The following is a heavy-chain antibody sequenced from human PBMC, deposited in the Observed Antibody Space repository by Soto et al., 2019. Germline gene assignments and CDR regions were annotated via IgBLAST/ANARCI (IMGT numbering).Heavy chain of an antibody. J-gene: IGHJ6*02. CDR1: GGSISSGGYY. Sequence: SETLSLTCTVSGGSISSGGYYWSWIRQHPGKGLEWIGYIYYSGSTYYNPSLKSQVTISVDTSKNQFSLKLSSVTAADTAVYYCARGGRRSPGMDVWGQGTTVTVSS. V-gene: IGHV4-31*01. CDR3: ARGGRRSPGMDV. CDR2: IYYSGST.